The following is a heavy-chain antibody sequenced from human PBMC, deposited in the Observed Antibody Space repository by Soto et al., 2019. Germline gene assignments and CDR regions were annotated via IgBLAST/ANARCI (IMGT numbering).Heavy chain of an antibody. J-gene: IGHJ5*01. CDR3: ARVVSLLQGFDS. Sequence: GESLKISCQTSGYTFTNYWIGWVRQMPGGGLEWLGLIFPRDFDVRYSPSFEGQVPISADRSTATAVLQCRSPEAPDRALYFCARVVSLLQGFDSWGQGTPVTVSS. CDR1: GYTFTNYW. V-gene: IGHV5-51*01. D-gene: IGHD4-4*01. CDR2: IFPRDFDV.